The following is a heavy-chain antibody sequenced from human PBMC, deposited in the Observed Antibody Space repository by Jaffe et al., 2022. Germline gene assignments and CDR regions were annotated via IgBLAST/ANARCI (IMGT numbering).Heavy chain of an antibody. J-gene: IGHJ4*02. CDR3: AADENYCTGGVCYTGDTTEGTDY. CDR2: IVVGSGNT. CDR1: GFTFTSSA. Sequence: QMQLVQSGPEVKKPGTSVKVSCKASGFTFTSSAVQWVRQARGQRLEWIGWIVVGSGNTNYAQKFQERVTITRDMSTSTAYMELSSLRSEDTAVYYCAADENYCTGGVCYTGDTTEGTDYWGQGTLVTVSS. D-gene: IGHD2-8*02. V-gene: IGHV1-58*01.